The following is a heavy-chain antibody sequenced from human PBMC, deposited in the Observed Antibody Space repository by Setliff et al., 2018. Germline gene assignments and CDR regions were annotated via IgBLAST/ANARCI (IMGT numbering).Heavy chain of an antibody. CDR1: GGSFSAYW. D-gene: IGHD5-12*01. J-gene: IGHJ4*02. Sequence: PSETLSLTCAVYGGSFSAYWWSWLRQSPGKGLEWIGDIHHGGSTNYNPSLKSRATISVDTSKNQFSLSLRSVTAADTAVYYCARGTSNRYNYWQFDYWGQGALVTVSS. V-gene: IGHV4-34*01. CDR2: IHHGGST. CDR3: ARGTSNRYNYWQFDY.